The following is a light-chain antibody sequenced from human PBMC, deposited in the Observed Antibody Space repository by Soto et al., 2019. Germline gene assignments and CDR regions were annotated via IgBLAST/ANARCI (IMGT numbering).Light chain of an antibody. J-gene: IGLJ3*02. CDR1: SSDVGGYIY. Sequence: QSALTQPRSVSGSPGQSVTISCTGTSSDVGGYIYVSWYQQYPAKAPKVMIYDVSRRPSGVPDRFSGSKSGNTASLTISGLQAEDEAGYYCCSYAGNKTVVFGGGTKLTV. V-gene: IGLV2-11*01. CDR2: DVS. CDR3: CSYAGNKTVV.